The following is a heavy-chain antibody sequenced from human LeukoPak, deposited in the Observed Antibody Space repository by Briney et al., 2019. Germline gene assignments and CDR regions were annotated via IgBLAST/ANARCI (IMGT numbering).Heavy chain of an antibody. CDR2: ISSSSSYI. J-gene: IGHJ6*02. Sequence: PGGSLRLSCAASGFTFSSYSMNWVRQAPGKGLEWVSSISSSSSYIYYADSVKGRFTISRDNAKNSLYLQMNSLRAEDTAVHYCARDAGSSWYFSGMDVWGQGTTVTVSS. D-gene: IGHD6-13*01. V-gene: IGHV3-21*01. CDR1: GFTFSSYS. CDR3: ARDAGSSWYFSGMDV.